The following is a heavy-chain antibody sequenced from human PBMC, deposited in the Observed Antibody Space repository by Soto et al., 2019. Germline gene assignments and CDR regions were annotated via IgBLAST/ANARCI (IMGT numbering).Heavy chain of an antibody. CDR2: IWHDGSQK. J-gene: IGHJ5*02. CDR3: ARFYCRGDKCYEPFDL. CDR1: GFTFSSYG. D-gene: IGHD2-15*01. Sequence: GGSLRLSCTASGFTFSSYGIHWVRQAPGKGLEWVSFIWHDGSQKYYADSVKGRFTVSRDNSDNMVYLQMNSLRVDDTAVYYCARFYCRGDKCYEPFDLWGQGTLVLVSS. V-gene: IGHV3-33*01.